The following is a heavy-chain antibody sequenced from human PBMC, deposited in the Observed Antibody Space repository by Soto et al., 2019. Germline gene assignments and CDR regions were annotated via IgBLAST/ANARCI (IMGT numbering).Heavy chain of an antibody. D-gene: IGHD2-2*01. Sequence: GGSLRLSCAASGFTFSSYGMHWVRQAPGKGLEWVAVIWYDGSNKYYADSVKGRFTISRDNSKNTLYLQMNSLRAEDTAVYYCARDKGYCSSTSCYALYYFDYWGQGXLVTVSS. V-gene: IGHV3-33*01. CDR1: GFTFSSYG. J-gene: IGHJ4*02. CDR3: ARDKGYCSSTSCYALYYFDY. CDR2: IWYDGSNK.